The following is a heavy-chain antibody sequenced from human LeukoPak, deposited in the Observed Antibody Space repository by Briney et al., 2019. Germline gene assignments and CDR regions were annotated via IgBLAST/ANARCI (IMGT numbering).Heavy chain of an antibody. Sequence: GGSLRLSCAASGFTFSNAWMSWVRQAPGKGLEWVGRIKSKTDGGTTDYAAPVKGRFTISRDDSKNTLYLQMNSLKTEDTAVYYCTTEYYYDSSGYYYNFDYWGQGTLVTVSS. D-gene: IGHD3-22*01. V-gene: IGHV3-15*01. CDR2: IKSKTDGGTT. J-gene: IGHJ4*02. CDR1: GFTFSNAW. CDR3: TTEYYYDSSGYYYNFDY.